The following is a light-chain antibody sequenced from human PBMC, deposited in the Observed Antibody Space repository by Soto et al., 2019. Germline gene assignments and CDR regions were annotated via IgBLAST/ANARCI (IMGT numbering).Light chain of an antibody. CDR2: DNN. CDR3: QCQDSSLSDVI. CDR1: SSNIGAGYD. J-gene: IGLJ2*01. V-gene: IGLV1-40*01. Sequence: QSVLTQPPSVSGAPGQRVTISCNGTSSNIGAGYDVHWYQQLPGGAPKLLRYDNNNRPSGVPDRFSGFKSDTSASLVITGLQAEDEADYYGQCQDSSLSDVIFGGGTKLTVL.